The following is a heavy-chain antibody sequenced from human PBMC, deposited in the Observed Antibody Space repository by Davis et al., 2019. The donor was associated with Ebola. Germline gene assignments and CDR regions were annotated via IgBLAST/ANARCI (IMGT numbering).Heavy chain of an antibody. CDR1: GFFFSMHG. D-gene: IGHD4-17*01. CDR2: ISSDGGIT. V-gene: IGHV3-74*01. CDR3: VRTTYGAPEY. J-gene: IGHJ4*02. Sequence: GESLKISCAASGFFFSMHGMHWVRQAPGKGLVYVSRISSDGGITSYADSVKGRFTISRDNAKSTLYLQMNSLTAEDTAVYYCVRTTYGAPEYWGQGTLVTVSS.